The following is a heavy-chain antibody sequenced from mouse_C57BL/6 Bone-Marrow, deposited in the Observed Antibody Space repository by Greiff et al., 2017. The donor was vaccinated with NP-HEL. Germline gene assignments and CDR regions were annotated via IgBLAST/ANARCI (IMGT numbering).Heavy chain of an antibody. CDR2: IDPENGDT. CDR3: TTPDYDYDYYAMDY. D-gene: IGHD2-4*01. Sequence: VQLQQSGAELVRPGASVKLSCTASGFNIKDDYMHWVKQRPEQGLEWIGWIDPENGDTESASKFQGKATITADTSANTAYLQLSSLTSEDTAVYYCTTPDYDYDYYAMDYWGKGTSVTVSS. J-gene: IGHJ4*01. V-gene: IGHV14-4*01. CDR1: GFNIKDDY.